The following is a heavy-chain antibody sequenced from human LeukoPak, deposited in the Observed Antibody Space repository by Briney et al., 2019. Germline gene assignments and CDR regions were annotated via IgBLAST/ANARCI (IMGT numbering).Heavy chain of an antibody. Sequence: HTGGSLRLSCAASGLALSAYKMHWVRQAPRKGLVWVSRISTDGYTTDYADFVQGRFTASRDNTKNTWSLEMNSLRAEDTAVYYCVVGGSPGYWGQGTLVTVSS. CDR3: VVGGSPGY. CDR2: ISTDGYTT. V-gene: IGHV3-74*01. D-gene: IGHD2-15*01. CDR1: GLALSAYK. J-gene: IGHJ4*02.